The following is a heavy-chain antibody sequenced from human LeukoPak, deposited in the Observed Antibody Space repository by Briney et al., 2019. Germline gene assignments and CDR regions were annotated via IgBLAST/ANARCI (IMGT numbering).Heavy chain of an antibody. D-gene: IGHD2-21*02. V-gene: IGHV3-7*01. CDR2: IKPSGSEK. CDR1: GFTFSNYW. CDR3: ARDLDTYVVLTAYDTFDI. J-gene: IGHJ3*02. Sequence: GGSLRLSCEGSGFTFSNYWMTWVRQAPEKGLEWVANIKPSGSEKHYADSVDGRFTISRDNAKNSLYLQMNSLRAEDTAVYYCARDLDTYVVLTAYDTFDIWGQGTMVTVSS.